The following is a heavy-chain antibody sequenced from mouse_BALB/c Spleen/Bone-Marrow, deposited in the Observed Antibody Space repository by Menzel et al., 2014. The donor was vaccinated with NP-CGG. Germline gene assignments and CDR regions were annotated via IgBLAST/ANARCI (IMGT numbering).Heavy chain of an antibody. Sequence: EVQGVESGGGLVQPGGSLKLSCAASGFDFSRHWMSWVRQAPGKGLQWIGELNPDSRTIDYAPSLKAKFIISRDNAKNTLYLQMSKVRSDDKSLYYCARGNYYGNLDYWGQGTTLTVSS. J-gene: IGHJ2*01. CDR2: LNPDSRTI. D-gene: IGHD2-1*01. V-gene: IGHV4-1*02. CDR1: GFDFSRHW. CDR3: ARGNYYGNLDY.